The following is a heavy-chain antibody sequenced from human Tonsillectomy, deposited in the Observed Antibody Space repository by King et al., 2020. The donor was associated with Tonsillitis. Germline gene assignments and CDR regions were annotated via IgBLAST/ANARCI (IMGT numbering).Heavy chain of an antibody. V-gene: IGHV3-74*03. D-gene: IGHD6-13*01. CDR2: INGDGSTT. CDR1: DFTFSNTW. Sequence: QLVQSGGGLVQPGGSLRLSCAASDFTFSNTWMHWVRQVPGKGLEWVSQINGDGSTTTYADSVKGRFTISGDNAKNTLYLQMNSLRAGDTAVYYCARGWYAAFDIWGQGTMVTVSS. J-gene: IGHJ3*02. CDR3: ARGWYAAFDI.